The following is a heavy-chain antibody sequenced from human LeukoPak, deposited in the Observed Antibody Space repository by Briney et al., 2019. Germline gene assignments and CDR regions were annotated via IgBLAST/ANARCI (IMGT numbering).Heavy chain of an antibody. CDR2: IYSGGST. V-gene: IGHV3-66*02. CDR1: GFTVSSNY. D-gene: IGHD1-26*01. Sequence: PGGSLRLSCAASGFTVSSNYMSWVRQAPEKGLEWVSVIYSGGSTYYADSVRGRFTISRDNSKNTLYLQMNSLRAEDTAVYYCARDGDSGSQDAFDIWGQGTMVTVSS. CDR3: ARDGDSGSQDAFDI. J-gene: IGHJ3*02.